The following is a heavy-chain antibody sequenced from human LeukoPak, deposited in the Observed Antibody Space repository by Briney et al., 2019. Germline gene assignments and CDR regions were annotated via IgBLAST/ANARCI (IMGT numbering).Heavy chain of an antibody. J-gene: IGHJ5*02. CDR3: ATGQGYCSSTSCYNWFDP. D-gene: IGHD2-2*01. CDR2: VSGSGSST. V-gene: IGHV3-23*01. CDR1: GFTFSNYA. Sequence: GGSLRLSWAASGFTFSNYAMSWVRQAPGKGLEWVSAVSGSGSSTYYADSVKGRFTISRDNSKNTLYLQMNSLRAEDTAVYYCATGQGYCSSTSCYNWFDPWGQGTLVTVSS.